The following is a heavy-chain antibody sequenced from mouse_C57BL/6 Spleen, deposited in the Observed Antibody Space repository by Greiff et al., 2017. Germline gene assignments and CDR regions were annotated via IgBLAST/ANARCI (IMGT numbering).Heavy chain of an antibody. CDR2: IRSKSSNYAT. J-gene: IGHJ2*01. CDR3: VRGLGRGNFDY. V-gene: IGHV10-3*01. CDR1: GFTFNTYA. Sequence: EVHLVESGGGLVQPKGSLKLSCAASGFTFNTYAMHWVRQAPGKGLEWVARIRSKSSNYATYYADSVKDRFTISRDDSQSMLYLKMNNLEAEDTAMYSCVRGLGRGNFDYWGQGTTLTVSS. D-gene: IGHD4-1*01.